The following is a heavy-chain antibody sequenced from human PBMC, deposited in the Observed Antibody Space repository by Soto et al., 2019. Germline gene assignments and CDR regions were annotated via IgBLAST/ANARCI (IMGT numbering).Heavy chain of an antibody. J-gene: IGHJ4*02. D-gene: IGHD1-26*01. Sequence: EVQLVESGGGLVKPGGSLRLSCAASGFTFTNAWMSWVRQAPGKGLEWVGRIKSKTDGGTTDYAAPVKGRFTISRDDSKNTLYLQTNSLKTEDTAVYYCTTVAVGSTLPYDYWGQGTLVTVSS. CDR2: IKSKTDGGTT. CDR1: GFTFTNAW. CDR3: TTVAVGSTLPYDY. V-gene: IGHV3-15*01.